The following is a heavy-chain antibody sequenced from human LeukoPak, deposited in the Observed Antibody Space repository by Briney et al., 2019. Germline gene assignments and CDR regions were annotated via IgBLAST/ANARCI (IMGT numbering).Heavy chain of an antibody. V-gene: IGHV4-59*01. CDR2: IYYSGST. Sequence: SETLSLTCAVSGGSISSYYWSWIRQPPGKGLEWIGDIYYSGSTNYNPSLKSRVTISVDAAKNQFSLKLSSVTAADTAVYYCASFGSGSHRALDLWAQRTMLRVSS. CDR3: ASFGSGSHRALDL. J-gene: IGHJ3*01. D-gene: IGHD3-10*01. CDR1: GGSISSYY.